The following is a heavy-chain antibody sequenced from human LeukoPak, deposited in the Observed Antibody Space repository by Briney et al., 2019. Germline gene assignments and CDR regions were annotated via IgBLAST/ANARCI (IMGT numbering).Heavy chain of an antibody. V-gene: IGHV3-23*01. Sequence: GGSLRLSCTASGFTFDAYAMNWVRQAPGKGLEWVSGLANTGGTKYYADSVKGRFSISRDNSKITVSLQMNSLSADDTAVYYCARSAYLDSSGYYFDFWGQGTLVTVSS. J-gene: IGHJ4*02. CDR2: LANTGGTK. D-gene: IGHD3-22*01. CDR1: GFTFDAYA. CDR3: ARSAYLDSSGYYFDF.